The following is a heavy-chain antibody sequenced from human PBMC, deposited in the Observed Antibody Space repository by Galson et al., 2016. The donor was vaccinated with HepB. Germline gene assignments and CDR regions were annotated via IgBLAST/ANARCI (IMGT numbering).Heavy chain of an antibody. J-gene: IGHJ4*02. Sequence: CAISGDSVSSNNAGWNWIRQSPSRGLEWLGRTYCRSKWFYDYAESVKSRITIKPDTTKNQFSLQLNSVTVEDTAVYYCTRVKELGRGLHSWGQGALVTVSS. CDR3: TRVKELGRGLHS. CDR1: GDSVSSNNAG. CDR2: TYCRSKWFY. D-gene: IGHD7-27*01. V-gene: IGHV6-1*01.